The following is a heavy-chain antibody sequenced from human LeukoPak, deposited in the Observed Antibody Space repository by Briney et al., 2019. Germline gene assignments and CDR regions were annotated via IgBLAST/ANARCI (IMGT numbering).Heavy chain of an antibody. Sequence: GGSLRLSCAASGFTFSSYSINWVRQAPGKGLEWVSSISSSISYIYYADSVKSRFTISRDNAKNSLYLQMNSLRAEDTAVYYCARGAPDTAMDYWGQGTLVTVSS. CDR1: GFTFSSYS. CDR2: ISSSISYI. J-gene: IGHJ4*02. CDR3: ARGAPDTAMDY. D-gene: IGHD5-18*01. V-gene: IGHV3-21*01.